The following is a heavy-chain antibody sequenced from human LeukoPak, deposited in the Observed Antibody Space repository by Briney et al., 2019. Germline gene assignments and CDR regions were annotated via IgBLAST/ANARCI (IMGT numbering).Heavy chain of an antibody. D-gene: IGHD3-9*01. CDR2: IKQDGSEK. Sequence: PGGSLRLSCAASGFTFSSSGIHWVRQAPGKGLEWVANIKQDGSEKYYVDSVKGRFTISRDNAKNSLYLQMNSLRAEDTAVYYCARVRSKEYYDILTGYYPDYWGQGTLVTVSS. J-gene: IGHJ4*02. CDR3: ARVRSKEYYDILTGYYPDY. V-gene: IGHV3-7*01. CDR1: GFTFSSSG.